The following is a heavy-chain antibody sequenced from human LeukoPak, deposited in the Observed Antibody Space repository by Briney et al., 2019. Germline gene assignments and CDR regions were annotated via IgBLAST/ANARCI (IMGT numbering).Heavy chain of an antibody. Sequence: SETLSLTCTVSGGSISSYYWSWIRQPPGKGLEWIGYIYHSGSTYYNPSLSSRVTISVDRSKNQFSLELTYVTAADTAVYYCPRQPTYYYGSGSSGGFDYWGQGSLVTVSS. D-gene: IGHD3-10*01. J-gene: IGHJ4*02. V-gene: IGHV4-59*08. CDR3: PRQPTYYYGSGSSGGFDY. CDR2: IYHSGST. CDR1: GGSISSYY.